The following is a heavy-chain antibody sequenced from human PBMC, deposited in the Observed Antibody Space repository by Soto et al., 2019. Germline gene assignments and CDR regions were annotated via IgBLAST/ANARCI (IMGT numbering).Heavy chain of an antibody. D-gene: IGHD3-3*01. CDR1: GGSISSYY. CDR2: IYYSGST. Sequence: PSETLSLTCTVSGGSISSYYWSWIRQPPGKGLEWIGYIYYSGSTNYNPSLKSRVTISVDTSKNQFSLKLSSVTAADTAVYDCAREIRRSGYFDYWGQGTLVTVSS. CDR3: AREIRRSGYFDY. V-gene: IGHV4-59*01. J-gene: IGHJ4*02.